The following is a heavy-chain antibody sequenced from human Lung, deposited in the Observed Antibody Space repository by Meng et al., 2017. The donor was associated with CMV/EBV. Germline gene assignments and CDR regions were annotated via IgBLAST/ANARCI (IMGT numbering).Heavy chain of an antibody. CDR2: IYYSGST. Sequence: SETLSLTCTVSGGSISSYYWSWIRQPPGSGLEWIGYIYYSGSTTSNPSLKSRVNVSVDMSKNQFSLKLNSVTGADTAVYYCARAGNIGDCGASACWEYFDYWGQGRLVTVSS. J-gene: IGHJ4*02. D-gene: IGHD2-21*01. CDR3: ARAGNIGDCGASACWEYFDY. CDR1: GGSISSYY. V-gene: IGHV4-59*01.